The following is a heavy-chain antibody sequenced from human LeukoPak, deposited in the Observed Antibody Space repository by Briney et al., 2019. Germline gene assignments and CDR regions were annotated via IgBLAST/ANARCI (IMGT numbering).Heavy chain of an antibody. CDR1: GYSFTGYY. CDR3: ARGYYDSSDFEYFQH. V-gene: IGHV1-2*02. Sequence: GASVNVSCKASGYSFTGYYMHWVLQAPGQGLEWMGWINPNSGDTNFAQNFQGRVTMTRDTSISTVYMELSRLRSDDTAVFYCARGYYDSSDFEYFQHWGQGTLVTVSS. J-gene: IGHJ1*01. D-gene: IGHD3-22*01. CDR2: INPNSGDT.